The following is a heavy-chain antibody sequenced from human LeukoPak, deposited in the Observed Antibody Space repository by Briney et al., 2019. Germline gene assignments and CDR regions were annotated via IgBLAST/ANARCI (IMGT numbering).Heavy chain of an antibody. D-gene: IGHD4-23*01. V-gene: IGHV3-23*01. J-gene: IGHJ4*02. CDR2: MTDGGSTT. CDR3: AKDNPILGWSFDY. CDR1: GFTFSTYA. Sequence: PGGSLRLSCAASGFTFSTYAMNWVRQTPGKGLEWVSVMTDGGSTTYYADSVKGRFTISRDNSKNTLYLQMNSLRAEATAVYYCAKDNPILGWSFDYWGEGTLVTVSS.